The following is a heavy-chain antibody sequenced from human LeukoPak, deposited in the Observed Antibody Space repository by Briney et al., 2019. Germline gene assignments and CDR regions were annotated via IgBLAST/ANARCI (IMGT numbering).Heavy chain of an antibody. Sequence: GGSLRLSCAASGFTFSSYGMHWVRQAPGKGLEWAAVIWYDGSNKYYADSVKGRFTISRDNSKNTLYLQMNSLRAEETAVYYCARGYSSSWYSTPDYWGQGTLVTVSS. J-gene: IGHJ4*02. CDR1: GFTFSSYG. D-gene: IGHD6-13*01. CDR2: IWYDGSNK. CDR3: ARGYSSSWYSTPDY. V-gene: IGHV3-33*01.